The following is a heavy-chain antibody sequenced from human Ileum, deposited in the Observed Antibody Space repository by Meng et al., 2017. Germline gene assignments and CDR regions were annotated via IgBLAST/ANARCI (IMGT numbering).Heavy chain of an antibody. V-gene: IGHV4-34*01. J-gene: IGHJ3*02. CDR2: INPSGSP. CDR3: ARGPQGPRLSI. CDR1: GGSFSGYF. Sequence: QVQLQPWGAGLLKPSETLSLTCAVFGGSFSGYFWTWVRQPPEKGLEWIGEINPSGSPYYNPSLNSRVTISVDTSKNQFSLKLTSVTAADTAMYFCARGPQGPRLSIWGQGTMVTVSS.